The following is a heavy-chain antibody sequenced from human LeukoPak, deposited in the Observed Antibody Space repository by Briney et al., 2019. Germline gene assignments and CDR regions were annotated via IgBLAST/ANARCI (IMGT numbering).Heavy chain of an antibody. CDR2: FDPEDGEA. CDR1: GHTLTELS. CDR3: ATDIQQLVLFAY. D-gene: IGHD6-13*01. Sequence: ASVKVSCKVSGHTLTELSIHWVRQAPGKGLEWMGRFDPEDGEAIYAQRFQGRVTMTEDTSTHTAYMEVNSLRSEDTAVYYCATDIQQLVLFAYWGQGTLVTVSS. V-gene: IGHV1-24*01. J-gene: IGHJ4*02.